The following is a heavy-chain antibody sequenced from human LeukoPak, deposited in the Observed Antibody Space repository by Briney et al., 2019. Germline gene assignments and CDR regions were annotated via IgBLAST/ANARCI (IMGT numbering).Heavy chain of an antibody. CDR2: ISYDGSNK. V-gene: IGHV3-30*18. J-gene: IGHJ4*02. CDR3: AKGGSSGWYGDY. Sequence: GGSLRLSCAASGFTFSSYIMNWVRQAPGKGLEWVAVISYDGSNKYYADSVKGRFTISRDNSKNTLYLQMNSLRAEDTAVYYCAKGGSSGWYGDYWGQGTLVTVSS. CDR1: GFTFSSYI. D-gene: IGHD6-19*01.